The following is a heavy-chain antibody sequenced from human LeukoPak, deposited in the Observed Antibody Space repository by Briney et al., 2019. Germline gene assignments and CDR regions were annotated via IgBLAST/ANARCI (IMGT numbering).Heavy chain of an antibody. CDR2: ISYDGSNK. J-gene: IGHJ4*02. CDR3: AREDSSGWYYAIWNFDY. Sequence: PGGSLRLSCAASGFTFSSCAMHWVRQAPGKGLEWVAVISYDGSNKYYADSVKGRFTISRDNSKNTLYLQMNSLRAEDTAVYYCAREDSSGWYYAIWNFDYWGQGTLVTVSS. CDR1: GFTFSSCA. V-gene: IGHV3-30-3*01. D-gene: IGHD6-19*01.